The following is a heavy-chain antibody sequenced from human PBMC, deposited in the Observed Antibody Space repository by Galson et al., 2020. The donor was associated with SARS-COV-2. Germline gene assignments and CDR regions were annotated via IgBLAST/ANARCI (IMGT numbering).Heavy chain of an antibody. D-gene: IGHD3-22*01. CDR3: ASVLPQIFYFDCSGYYDC. J-gene: IGHJ4*02. V-gene: IGHV3-21*01. Sequence: GGSLRLSCAASGFTFSSYSMNWVRQAPGKGLEWVSAISSSRSNIYYADSVKGRFTISRDNAKNSLYLQMNSLRAEDTAVYYCASVLPQIFYFDCSGYYDCWGQGALVSFAS. CDR1: GFTFSSYS. CDR2: ISSSRSNI.